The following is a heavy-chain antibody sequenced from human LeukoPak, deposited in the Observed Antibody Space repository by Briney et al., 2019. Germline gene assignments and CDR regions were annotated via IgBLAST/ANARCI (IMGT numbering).Heavy chain of an antibody. V-gene: IGHV4-59*01. CDR3: ARGAVVVVADTAGLFDP. D-gene: IGHD2-15*01. CDR1: GGSISSYY. J-gene: IGHJ5*02. CDR2: IYYSGIT. Sequence: SETLSLTCTVSGGSISSYYWSWIRQPPGKGLDWIGYIYYSGITNYNPSLKSRVTISVDTSKNQFSLKLSSVTAEDTAVYYCARGAVVVVADTAGLFDPWGQGTLVTVSS.